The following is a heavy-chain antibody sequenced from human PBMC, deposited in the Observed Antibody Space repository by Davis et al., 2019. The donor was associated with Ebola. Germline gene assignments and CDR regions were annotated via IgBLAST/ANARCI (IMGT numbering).Heavy chain of an antibody. CDR2: ISGSGGST. Sequence: LKISCAASGFTFSSYAMSWVRQAPGKGLEWVSAISGSGGSTYYADSVKGRFTISRDNSKNTLYLQMNSLRAEDTAVYYCAKGSVAMALFDYWGQGTLVTVSS. CDR3: AKGSVAMALFDY. D-gene: IGHD6-19*01. J-gene: IGHJ4*02. V-gene: IGHV3-23*01. CDR1: GFTFSSYA.